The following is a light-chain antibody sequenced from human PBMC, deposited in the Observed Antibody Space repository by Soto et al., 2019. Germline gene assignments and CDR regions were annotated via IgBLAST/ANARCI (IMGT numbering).Light chain of an antibody. Sequence: QSALTQPASVSGSPGQSITISCTGTSSDVGSYNLVSWYQQHPDKAPKRIIYEVSKWPSGVSSRFSASKSGNTASLTISGLQSEDEADYYCCSYAGSSTWVFGGGTKVTVL. V-gene: IGLV2-23*02. CDR2: EVS. J-gene: IGLJ3*02. CDR1: SSDVGSYNL. CDR3: CSYAGSSTWV.